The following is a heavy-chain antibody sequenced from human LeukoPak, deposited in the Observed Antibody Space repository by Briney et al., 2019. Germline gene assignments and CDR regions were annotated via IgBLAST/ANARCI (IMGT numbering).Heavy chain of an antibody. CDR2: ISDSGDST. CDR3: AKDLSPGI. V-gene: IGHV3-23*01. CDR1: GFTVSSYV. Sequence: GGSLRLSCAASGFTVSSYVMSWVRQAPGKGLECVSAISDSGDSTYYADSVKGRFTISRDNSKNTVNLQMNSLRAEDTAVYYCAKDLSPGIWGQGTMVTVSS. J-gene: IGHJ3*02.